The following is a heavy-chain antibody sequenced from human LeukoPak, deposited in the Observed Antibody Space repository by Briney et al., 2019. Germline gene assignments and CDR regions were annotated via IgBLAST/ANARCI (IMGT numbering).Heavy chain of an antibody. D-gene: IGHD6-25*01. CDR1: GGSISSGSYY. CDR3: ARGSGYHFDY. Sequence: TSQTLSLTCTVSGGSISSGSYYWSWIRQPAGKGLEWIGRIYTSGSTNYNPSLKSRVTISVDTSKNQFSLKLSSVTAADTAVYYCARGSGYHFDYWGQGTLVTVSS. CDR2: IYTSGST. J-gene: IGHJ4*02. V-gene: IGHV4-61*02.